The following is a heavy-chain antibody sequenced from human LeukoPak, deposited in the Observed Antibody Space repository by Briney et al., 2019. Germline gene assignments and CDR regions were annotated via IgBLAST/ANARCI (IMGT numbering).Heavy chain of an antibody. J-gene: IGHJ4*02. Sequence: PGGSLRLSCAASGFTFDDYGMSWVRQAPGKGLEWVSSISSSSSYIYYADSVKGRFTISRDNAKNSLYLQMNSLRAEDTAVYYCARDKYCGGDCYPELGYWGQGTLVTVSS. CDR1: GFTFDDYG. D-gene: IGHD2-21*02. V-gene: IGHV3-21*01. CDR2: ISSSSSYI. CDR3: ARDKYCGGDCYPELGY.